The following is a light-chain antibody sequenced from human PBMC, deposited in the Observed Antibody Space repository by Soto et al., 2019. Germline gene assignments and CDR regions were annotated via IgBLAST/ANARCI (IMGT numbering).Light chain of an antibody. CDR1: QSVSSN. CDR2: GAS. Sequence: EIVMTQSPATLSVSPGERTTVSCRASQSVSSNLAWYQQKPGQAPRLLSYGASTSAIGIPAMFSGSGYGTESTFTISTPQSEDLAVYYCQQYNNWRTFGQGTKVEIK. V-gene: IGKV3-15*01. J-gene: IGKJ1*01. CDR3: QQYNNWRT.